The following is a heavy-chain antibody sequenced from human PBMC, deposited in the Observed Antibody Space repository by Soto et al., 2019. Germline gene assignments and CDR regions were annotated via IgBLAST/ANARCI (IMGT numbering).Heavy chain of an antibody. CDR1: GFTFSSYA. Sequence: GGSLRLSCAASGFTFSSYAMHWVRQAPGKGLEWVAVISYDGSNKYYADSVKGRFTISRDNSKNTLYLQMNSLRAEDTAVYYCAKSHNYYDSSGYYPDFDYWGQGTLVTVSS. CDR3: AKSHNYYDSSGYYPDFDY. D-gene: IGHD3-22*01. V-gene: IGHV3-30*18. J-gene: IGHJ4*02. CDR2: ISYDGSNK.